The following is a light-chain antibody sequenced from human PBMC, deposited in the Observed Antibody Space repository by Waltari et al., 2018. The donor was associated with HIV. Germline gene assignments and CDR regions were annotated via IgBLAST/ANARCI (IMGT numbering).Light chain of an antibody. Sequence: QSALTQPAYVSASPGQSITIFCSGTNNDIGSYDYVSWYQVLPNKAPRLIIFDVNRRSSGVSFRFAGSKSGYTASRMIFDLQSEDEGEYFCSSYVTGGTYVFGSGTRVIV. CDR3: SSYVTGGTYV. V-gene: IGLV2-23*02. CDR1: NNDIGSYDY. CDR2: DVN. J-gene: IGLJ1*01.